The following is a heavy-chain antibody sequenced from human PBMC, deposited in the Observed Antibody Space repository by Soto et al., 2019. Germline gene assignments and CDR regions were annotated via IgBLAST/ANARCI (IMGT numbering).Heavy chain of an antibody. J-gene: IGHJ4*02. CDR2: SYYRGST. V-gene: IGHV4-39*01. CDR1: GGSISSRSHY. D-gene: IGHD3-3*01. Sequence: QLQLQESGPGLVKPSETLSLTCTVSGGSISSRSHYWGWIRQSPGKHLEWIGSSYYRGSTHYNPSLKSRVTIAVDTSKNQVFLKVVSVTAADTAVYYCARADGFGVVTPFFEYWGQGILVTVSS. CDR3: ARADGFGVVTPFFEY.